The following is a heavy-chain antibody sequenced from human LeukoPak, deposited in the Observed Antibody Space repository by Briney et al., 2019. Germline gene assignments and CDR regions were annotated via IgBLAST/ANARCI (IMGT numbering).Heavy chain of an antibody. CDR2: INPSGGST. Sequence: ASVKVSCKASGYTFTSYYMHWVRQAPGQGLEWMGIINPSGGSTSYAQKFQGRVTMTRDTSTSTVYMELSSLRSEDTAVYYCARGIRPAYYDSSGYYYKWGQGTLVTVST. D-gene: IGHD3-22*01. J-gene: IGHJ4*02. V-gene: IGHV1-46*03. CDR3: ARGIRPAYYDSSGYYYK. CDR1: GYTFTSYY.